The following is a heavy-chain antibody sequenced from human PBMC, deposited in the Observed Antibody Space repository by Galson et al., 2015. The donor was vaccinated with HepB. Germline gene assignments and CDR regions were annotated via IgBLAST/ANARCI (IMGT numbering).Heavy chain of an antibody. CDR3: AREAPYCGGDCYCDH. CDR1: GFTFSHFA. D-gene: IGHD2-21*02. J-gene: IGHJ4*02. V-gene: IGHV3-30*04. Sequence: SLRLSCAVSGFTFSHFAMHWVRQAPGKGLEWVAVISSDGSNKYYTDSVKDRFTISRDNSNKTLYLQMNSLRAEDTAVYSCAREAPYCGGDCYCDHWGQGTLVIVSS. CDR2: ISSDGSNK.